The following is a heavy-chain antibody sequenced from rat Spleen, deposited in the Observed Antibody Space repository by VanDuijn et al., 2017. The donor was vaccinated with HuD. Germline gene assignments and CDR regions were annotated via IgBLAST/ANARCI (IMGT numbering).Heavy chain of an antibody. CDR2: ISTGDDNT. V-gene: IGHV5-25*01. J-gene: IGHJ3*01. D-gene: IGHD4-3*01. CDR3: ARLGGLRNWFAY. CDR1: GLSFSNYN. Sequence: EVQLVESGGGLVQPGRSLKLSCAASGLSFSNYNMAWVRQAPTKGLEWVASISTGDDNTYYRDSVKGRFTISRDDEEGTLYLQMDSLRSEDTATYFCARLGGLRNWFAYWGQGTLVTVSS.